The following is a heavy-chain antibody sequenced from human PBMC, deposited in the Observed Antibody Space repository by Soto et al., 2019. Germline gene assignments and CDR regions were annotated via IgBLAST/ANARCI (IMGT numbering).Heavy chain of an antibody. D-gene: IGHD3-10*01. V-gene: IGHV1-69*19. CDR3: AREVQVHTPAFVY. Sequence: QVQLVQSGAEMKKPGSSVRVSCQSSGGTFNTYAMNWVRQAPGQGPGWMGDISPMFGAANYAPKFQGRVTITAAESTGTSYMQLSSLTSEDTALYFCAREVQVHTPAFVYWGQGTLVTVSS. J-gene: IGHJ4*02. CDR1: GGTFNTYA. CDR2: ISPMFGAA.